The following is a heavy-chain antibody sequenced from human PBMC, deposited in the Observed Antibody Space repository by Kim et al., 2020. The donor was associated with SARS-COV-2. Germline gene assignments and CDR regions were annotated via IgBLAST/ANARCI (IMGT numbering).Heavy chain of an antibody. V-gene: IGHV1-18*01. CDR1: GYTFTSYG. CDR2: ISAYNGNT. J-gene: IGHJ6*02. Sequence: ASVKVSCKASGYTFTSYGISWVRQAPGQGLEWMGWISAYNGNTNYAQKLQGRVTMTTDTSTSTAYMELRSLRSDDTAVYYCARDLPISGWYSLKKYYGMDVWGQGTTVTVSS. D-gene: IGHD6-19*01. CDR3: ARDLPISGWYSLKKYYGMDV.